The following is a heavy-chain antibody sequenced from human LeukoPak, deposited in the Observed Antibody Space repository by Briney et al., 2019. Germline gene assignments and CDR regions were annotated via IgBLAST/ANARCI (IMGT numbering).Heavy chain of an antibody. V-gene: IGHV1-2*02. CDR3: ARIVSGSGTPQPDDY. CDR2: INPNSGGT. CDR1: GYTFTGYY. J-gene: IGHJ4*02. Sequence: ASVKVSCKASGYTFTGYYMHWVRQAPGQGLEWMGWINPNSGGTNYAQKFQGRVTMTRDTSISTAYMELSRLRSDDTVVYYCARIVSGSGTPQPDDYWGQGTLVTVSS. D-gene: IGHD3-10*01.